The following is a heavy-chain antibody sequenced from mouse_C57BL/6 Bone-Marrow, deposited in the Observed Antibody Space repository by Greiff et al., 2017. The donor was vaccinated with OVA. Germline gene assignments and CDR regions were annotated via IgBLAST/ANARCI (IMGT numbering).Heavy chain of an antibody. D-gene: IGHD2-4*01. V-gene: IGHV1-52*01. CDR2: IDPSDSET. CDR1: GYTFTSYW. CDR3: ASYDYDRAPGFAY. J-gene: IGHJ3*01. Sequence: VQLQQPGAELVRPGSSVKLSCKASGYTFTSYWMHWVKQRPIQGLEWIGNIDPSDSETHYNQKFKGKATLTVDKSSSTAYMQLSSLTSEDSAVYYCASYDYDRAPGFAYWGQGTLVTVSA.